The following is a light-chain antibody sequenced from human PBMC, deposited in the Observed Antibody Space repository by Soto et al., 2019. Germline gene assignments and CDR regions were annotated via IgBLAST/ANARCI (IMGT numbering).Light chain of an antibody. Sequence: IVLTQSPVTLSLSPGERATLSCRTSQSVSTSLAWYRQRPGQAPRLLIYDASNRATGIPARFSGSGSGTDFTLTISSLEPEDFAVYYCQQRSGWPSWTFGQGTKVEIK. V-gene: IGKV3-11*01. CDR2: DAS. CDR1: QSVSTS. J-gene: IGKJ1*01. CDR3: QQRSGWPSWT.